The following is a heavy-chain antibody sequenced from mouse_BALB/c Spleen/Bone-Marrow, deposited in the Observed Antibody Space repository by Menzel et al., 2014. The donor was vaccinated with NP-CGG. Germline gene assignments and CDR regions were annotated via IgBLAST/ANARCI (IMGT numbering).Heavy chain of an antibody. V-gene: IGHV7-3*02. D-gene: IGHD4-1*01. CDR3: ARLGRGYFDY. CDR2: IRNKANGYTT. Sequence: EVQGVESGGGLVQPGGSLRLSCATSGFTFTDYYMNWVRQPPGKALEWLGFIRNKANGYTTEYSASVKGRFTISRDNSQSILYLQMNVLRAEDGATYYCARLGRGYFDYWGQGTTLTVSS. CDR1: GFTFTDYY. J-gene: IGHJ2*01.